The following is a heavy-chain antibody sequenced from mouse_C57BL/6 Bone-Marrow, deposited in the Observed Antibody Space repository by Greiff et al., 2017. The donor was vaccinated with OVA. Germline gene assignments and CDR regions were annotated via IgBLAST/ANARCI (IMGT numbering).Heavy chain of an antibody. J-gene: IGHJ2*01. CDR1: GYTFTSYG. V-gene: IGHV1-81*01. D-gene: IGHD3-2*02. CDR3: GSAQDYFDY. Sequence: VKLMESGAELARPGASVKLSCKASGYTFTSYGISWVKQRTGQGLEWIGEIYPRSGNTYYNEKFKGKATLTADKSSSTAYMELRSLTSEDSAVYFCGSAQDYFDYWGQGTTLTVSS. CDR2: IYPRSGNT.